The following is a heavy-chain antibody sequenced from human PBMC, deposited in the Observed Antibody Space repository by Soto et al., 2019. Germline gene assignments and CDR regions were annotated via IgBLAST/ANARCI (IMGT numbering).Heavy chain of an antibody. CDR1: GGSISSYY. V-gene: IGHV4-59*01. CDR3: ARERVSSSWYNHYAMAV. CDR2: IYYSGST. D-gene: IGHD6-13*01. J-gene: IGHJ6*02. Sequence: SETLSLSCTVSGGSISSYYWSWIRQPPGKGLEWIGYIYYSGSTNYNPSLKSRVTISVDTSKNQFSLKLSSVTAADTAVYYCARERVSSSWYNHYAMAVWGQGTTVTVSS.